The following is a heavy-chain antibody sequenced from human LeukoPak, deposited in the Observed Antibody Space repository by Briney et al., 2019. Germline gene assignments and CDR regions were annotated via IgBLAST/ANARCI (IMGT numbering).Heavy chain of an antibody. CDR3: AKDHWSGSIDY. D-gene: IGHD1-26*01. Sequence: GGSLRLSCAASGFTFSSYGMHWVRQAPGKGLEWVAVISYDGSNKYYADSVKGRFTISRDNSKNTLYLQMNSLRAEDTAVYYCAKDHWSGSIDYWGQGTLVTVSS. V-gene: IGHV3-30*18. CDR2: ISYDGSNK. CDR1: GFTFSSYG. J-gene: IGHJ4*02.